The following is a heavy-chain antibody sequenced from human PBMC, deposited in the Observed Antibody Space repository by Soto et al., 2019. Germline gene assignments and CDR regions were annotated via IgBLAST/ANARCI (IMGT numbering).Heavy chain of an antibody. CDR3: AKDGAAGRRG. J-gene: IGHJ4*02. CDR1: GFTFSSYA. V-gene: IGHV3-23*01. D-gene: IGHD1-26*01. Sequence: GSLRLSCAASGFTFSSYAMSWVRQAPGKGLEWVSAISGSGGSTYYADPVKGRLTISRDNSKNTLYLQMNSLRAEDTAVYYCAKDGAAGRRGWGQGTLVTVSS. CDR2: ISGSGGST.